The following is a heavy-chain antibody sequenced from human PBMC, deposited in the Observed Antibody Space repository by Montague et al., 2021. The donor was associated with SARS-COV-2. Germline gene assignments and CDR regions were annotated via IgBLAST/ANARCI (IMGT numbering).Heavy chain of an antibody. CDR3: ARAGSGSYSFYYYYGMDV. V-gene: IGHV4-59*08. CDR2: IYYSGST. D-gene: IGHD3-10*01. CDR1: GGSISSYY. Sequence: SETLSLTCTVSGGSISSYYWSWIRQPPGKGLEWIGYIYYSGSTNYNPSLKSRVTISVDTSKNQFSLTLSSVTAADTAVYYCARAGSGSYSFYYYYGMDVWGPGTTVTVSS. J-gene: IGHJ6*02.